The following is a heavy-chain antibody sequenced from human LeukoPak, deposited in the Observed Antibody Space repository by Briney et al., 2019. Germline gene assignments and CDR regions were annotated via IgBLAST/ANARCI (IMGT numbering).Heavy chain of an antibody. J-gene: IGHJ3*02. CDR1: GYTFTGYY. D-gene: IGHD6-19*01. CDR3: ARGPYSSGWQDAFDI. CDR2: INPNSGGT. Sequence: ASVKVSCKASGYTFTGYYMHWVRQAPGQGLEWMRWINPNSGGTNYAQKFQGRVTMTRDTSISTAYMELSRLRSDDTAVYYCARGPYSSGWQDAFDIWGQGTMVTVSS. V-gene: IGHV1-2*02.